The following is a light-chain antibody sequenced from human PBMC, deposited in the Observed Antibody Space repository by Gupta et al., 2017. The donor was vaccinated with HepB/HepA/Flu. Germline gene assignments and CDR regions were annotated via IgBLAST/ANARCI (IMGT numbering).Light chain of an antibody. V-gene: IGKV1-39*01. CDR1: QSISSF. CDR3: QQSHSKPLT. J-gene: IGKJ4*01. Sequence: DSQLTQSPSSLSVSVGDRVTITCRASQSISSFLNWYQQKPGKAPNLLIYSASNLESGVPSRFSGSGSATDFTLTISSLQPEDFATYYCQQSHSKPLTFGGGTKVVV. CDR2: SAS.